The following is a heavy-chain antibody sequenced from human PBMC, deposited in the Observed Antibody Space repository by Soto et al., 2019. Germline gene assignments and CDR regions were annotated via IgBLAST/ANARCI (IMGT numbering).Heavy chain of an antibody. V-gene: IGHV3-23*01. Sequence: EVQLLESGGDLVQPGGSLRLSGEASGFTFSNYAMSWVRQAPGKGLEWVTGISARGGTTYYVDSVKGRFTISRDNSKNTLYLQMNALRAEDRAVYYCAKDRGFGAGHGMDVWGQGTTVTVSS. J-gene: IGHJ6*02. CDR3: AKDRGFGAGHGMDV. CDR2: ISARGGTT. CDR1: GFTFSNYA. D-gene: IGHD3-10*01.